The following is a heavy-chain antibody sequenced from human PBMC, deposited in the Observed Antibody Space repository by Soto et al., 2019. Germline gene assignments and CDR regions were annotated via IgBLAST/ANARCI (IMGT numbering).Heavy chain of an antibody. D-gene: IGHD2-8*01. CDR3: ARDPGYCTNGVCPIFDF. CDR1: GGSINGYF. J-gene: IGHJ4*02. CDR2: MYHGGRT. V-gene: IGHV4-59*01. Sequence: LSLTCTISGGSINGYFWSWMRQPPGKGLEWIGHMYHGGRTNYSPSLKSRVTMSLDSSRNQFSLNLSSVTAADTAVYFCARDPGYCTNGVCPIFDFWGQGLLVTVSS.